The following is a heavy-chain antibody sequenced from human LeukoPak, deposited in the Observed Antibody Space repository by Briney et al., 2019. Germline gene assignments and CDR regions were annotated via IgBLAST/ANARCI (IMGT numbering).Heavy chain of an antibody. D-gene: IGHD4-23*01. J-gene: IGHJ4*02. Sequence: QSGGSLRLSCAAFGFTFDDYGMTWVRHAPGKGLEWVSGINWNGGSTGYADSVKGRFTISRDNAKNSLYLQMNSLRAEDTALYYCARGHDYGGNSRFDYWGQGTLVTVSS. CDR3: ARGHDYGGNSRFDY. V-gene: IGHV3-20*04. CDR2: INWNGGST. CDR1: GFTFDDYG.